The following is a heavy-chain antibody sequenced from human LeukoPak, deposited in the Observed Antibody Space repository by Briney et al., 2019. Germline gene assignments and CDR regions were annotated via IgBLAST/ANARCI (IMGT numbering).Heavy chain of an antibody. D-gene: IGHD4-17*01. V-gene: IGHV3-23*01. CDR2: ITDSGKP. J-gene: IGHJ4*02. CDR3: LNSRMTTVTAFDY. CDR1: GFSFSTYT. Sequence: GGSLRLSCAASGFSFSTYTMTWVRQAPGKGLEWVSGITDSGKPCYADSVKGRFTISRDNSKSTLYLQINSLRAEDTAVYYCLNSRMTTVTAFDYWGQGTLVTVSS.